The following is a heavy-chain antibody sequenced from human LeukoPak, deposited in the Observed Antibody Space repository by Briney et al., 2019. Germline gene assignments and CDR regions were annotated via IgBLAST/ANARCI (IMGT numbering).Heavy chain of an antibody. V-gene: IGHV3-15*01. J-gene: IGHJ4*02. CDR2: IKSKTDGGTT. CDR1: GFTFSDYY. Sequence: PGGSLRLSCAASGFTFSDYYMSWIRQAPGKGLEWVGRIKSKTDGGTTDYAAPVKGRFTISRDDSKNTLYLQMNSLKTEDTAVYYCTTDVGGYSYGSDYWGQGTLVTVSS. D-gene: IGHD5-18*01. CDR3: TTDVGGYSYGSDY.